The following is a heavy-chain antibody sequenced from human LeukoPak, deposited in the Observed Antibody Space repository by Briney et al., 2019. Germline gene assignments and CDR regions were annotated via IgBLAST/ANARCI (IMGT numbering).Heavy chain of an antibody. V-gene: IGHV1-2*02. Sequence: ASVKASCKASGYTFTGYYMHWVRQAPGQGLEWMGWINPNSGGTNYAQKFQGRVTMTRDTSISTAYMELSRLRSDDTAVYYCARLYSYGHDAFDIWGQGTMVTVSS. CDR2: INPNSGGT. CDR1: GYTFTGYY. J-gene: IGHJ3*02. CDR3: ARLYSYGHDAFDI. D-gene: IGHD5-18*01.